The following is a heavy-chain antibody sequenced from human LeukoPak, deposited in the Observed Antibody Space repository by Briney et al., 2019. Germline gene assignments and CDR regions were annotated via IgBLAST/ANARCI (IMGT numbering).Heavy chain of an antibody. CDR1: GGTFTSYT. V-gene: IGHV1-69*02. Sequence: SVKVSCKASGGTFTSYTISWVRQAPGQGLEWMGRIIPILGIANYGQKFQGRVTITADKSTSTAYMELSSLRSEDTAVYYCARAEVYYYGMDVWGQGTTVTVSS. CDR2: IIPILGIA. CDR3: ARAEVYYYGMDV. J-gene: IGHJ6*02.